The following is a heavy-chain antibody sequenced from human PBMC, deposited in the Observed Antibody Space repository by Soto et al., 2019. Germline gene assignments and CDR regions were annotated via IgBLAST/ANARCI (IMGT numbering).Heavy chain of an antibody. V-gene: IGHV4-4*07. Sequence: QVQLQESGPGLVKPSETLSLTCTVSGGSISSYYWSWIRQPAGKGLAWIGRIYTSGNTNYNPSLKSRVTMPVDTSKNQFSLKLSSVTAADTAVYYCARDGGATVSDYWGQESLFTVSS. CDR3: ARDGGATVSDY. CDR2: IYTSGNT. J-gene: IGHJ4*02. D-gene: IGHD1-26*01. CDR1: GGSISSYY.